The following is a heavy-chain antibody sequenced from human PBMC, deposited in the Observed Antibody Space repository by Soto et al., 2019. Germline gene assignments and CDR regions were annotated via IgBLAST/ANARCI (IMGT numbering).Heavy chain of an antibody. D-gene: IGHD5-12*01. Sequence: ASVKVSCKASGYTFTSYYMHWVRQAPGQGLEGMGIINPSGGSTSYAQKFQGRVTMTRDRSTSKVDMDPSSLRSEDTAVYYCARGGPHSGYGGDGMDVWGQGTTVTISS. V-gene: IGHV1-46*01. CDR2: INPSGGST. CDR3: ARGGPHSGYGGDGMDV. CDR1: GYTFTSYY. J-gene: IGHJ6*02.